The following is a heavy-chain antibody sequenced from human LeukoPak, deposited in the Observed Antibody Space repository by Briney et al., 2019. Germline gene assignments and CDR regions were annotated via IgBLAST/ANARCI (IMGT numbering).Heavy chain of an antibody. Sequence: SETLSLTCAVYGGSFSGYYWSWIRQPPGKGLEWIGEINHSGSTNYNPSLKSRVTISVDTSKNQFSLKLSSVTAADTAVYYCARHETPIFGPATGWYFDLWGRGTLVTVSS. CDR2: INHSGST. V-gene: IGHV4-34*01. CDR3: ARHETPIFGPATGWYFDL. J-gene: IGHJ2*01. D-gene: IGHD3-3*01. CDR1: GGSFSGYY.